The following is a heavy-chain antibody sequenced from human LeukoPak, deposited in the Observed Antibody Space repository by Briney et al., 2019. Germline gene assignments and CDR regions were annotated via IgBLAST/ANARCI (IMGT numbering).Heavy chain of an antibody. J-gene: IGHJ4*02. Sequence: GASVKVSCKASGYTFTGYYMHWVRQAPGQGLEWMGWINPNSGGTNYAQKFQGRVTMTRDTSISTAYMELSRLRSDDTAVYYCARVRSGSHDTTWESSLDYWGQGTLVTVSS. V-gene: IGHV1-2*02. CDR1: GYTFTGYY. CDR3: ARVRSGSHDTTWESSLDY. CDR2: INPNSGGT. D-gene: IGHD1-26*01.